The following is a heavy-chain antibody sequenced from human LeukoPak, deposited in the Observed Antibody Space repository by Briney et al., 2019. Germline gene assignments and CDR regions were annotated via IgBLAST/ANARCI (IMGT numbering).Heavy chain of an antibody. V-gene: IGHV3-66*01. Sequence: GGSLRLSCAASGFTVSSNCMTWVRQAPGKGLEWVSIIDSGDSTYYADSVQGRFTISRDNSKNILYLQMNSLRAEDTAVYYCARGTYAFDSWGQGTLVTVSS. D-gene: IGHD3-16*01. CDR3: ARGTYAFDS. CDR1: GFTVSSNC. CDR2: IDSGDST. J-gene: IGHJ4*02.